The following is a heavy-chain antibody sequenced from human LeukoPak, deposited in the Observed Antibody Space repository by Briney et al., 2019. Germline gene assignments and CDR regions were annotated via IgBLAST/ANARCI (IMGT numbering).Heavy chain of an antibody. CDR2: ISSSSSYI. V-gene: IGHV3-21*01. D-gene: IGHD3-22*01. CDR1: GFTFCSYS. CDR3: ARDLNMFTMIVDGAFDI. Sequence: TGGSLRLSCAASGFTFCSYSLNWLRQAPGKGLEWVSSISSSSSYIYYADSVKGRFTISRDNAKNSLYLQMNSLRAEDTAVYYCARDLNMFTMIVDGAFDIWGQGTMVTVSS. J-gene: IGHJ3*02.